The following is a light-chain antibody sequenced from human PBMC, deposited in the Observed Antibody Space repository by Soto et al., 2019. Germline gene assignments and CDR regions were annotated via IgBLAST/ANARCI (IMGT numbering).Light chain of an antibody. CDR2: GAS. CDR3: QQYGGSPLYT. CDR1: QSVSSSD. V-gene: IGKV3-20*01. J-gene: IGKJ2*01. Sequence: VLAESPGSLSLSPGDRATLSCRASQSVSSSDLAWYQQKPGQAPRLLIYGASTRATGIPDRFSGSGSGTDFTLTISRLEPEDFAVYYCQQYGGSPLYTFGQGT.